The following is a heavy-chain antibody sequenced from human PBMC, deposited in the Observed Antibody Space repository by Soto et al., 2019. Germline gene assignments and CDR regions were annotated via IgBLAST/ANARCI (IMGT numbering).Heavy chain of an antibody. Sequence: LRLSCAASGFVFTNYGMHWVRQAPGKGLEWVAFISNDGSKKYYADSVKGRFTISRDNSGNTVYLQMTSLRPDDTAVFYCARDVAMPSGLGLGYWGQGTLVTVSS. CDR1: GFVFTNYG. V-gene: IGHV3-30*03. J-gene: IGHJ4*02. D-gene: IGHD6-19*01. CDR2: ISNDGSKK. CDR3: ARDVAMPSGLGLGY.